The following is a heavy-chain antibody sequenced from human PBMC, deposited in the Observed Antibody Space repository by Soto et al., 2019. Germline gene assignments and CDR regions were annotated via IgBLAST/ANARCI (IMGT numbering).Heavy chain of an antibody. D-gene: IGHD3-16*02. J-gene: IGHJ4*02. CDR2: ISSSGSTI. V-gene: IGHV3-48*03. CDR1: GFTFSSYE. Sequence: VGSLRLSCAASGFTFSSYEMNWVRQAPGKGLEWVSYISSSGSTIYYADSVKGRFTISRDNAKNSLYLQMNSLRAEDTAVYYCARGHDYVWGSYRYKARDYFDYWGQGTLVTVSS. CDR3: ARGHDYVWGSYRYKARDYFDY.